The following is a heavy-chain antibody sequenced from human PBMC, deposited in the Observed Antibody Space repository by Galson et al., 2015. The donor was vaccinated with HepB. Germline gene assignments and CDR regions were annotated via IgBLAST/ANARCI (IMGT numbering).Heavy chain of an antibody. CDR2: INPYKRET. J-gene: IGHJ5*02. Sequence: SVKVSCKASGYTFSSYPITWVRQAPGQGLEWMAWINPYKRETHFARKFQGRFTLTKNTFTSTAYMELRSLRTDDTAVYYCARGAVVEVGGGTQNNWFDLWGQGTLVTVSS. V-gene: IGHV1-18*01. CDR1: GYTFSSYP. CDR3: ARGAVVEVGGGTQNNWFDL. D-gene: IGHD2-15*01.